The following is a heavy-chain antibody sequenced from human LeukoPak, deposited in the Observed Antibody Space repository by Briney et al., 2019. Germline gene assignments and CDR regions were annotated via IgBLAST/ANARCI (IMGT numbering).Heavy chain of an antibody. J-gene: IGHJ6*03. CDR1: GGSFSIYY. V-gene: IGHV4-59*01. CDR2: ICYSGST. CDR3: ARGYSGSYYHYYYYMDV. Sequence: WETLTLTCTVSGGSFSIYYWSWIRQPPGKGLEWLAYICYSGSTNYNPSLKSRVTISVDTSENQFSLKLSSVTAADTAVYYCARGYSGSYYHYYYYMDVWGKGTTVTVSS. D-gene: IGHD1-26*01.